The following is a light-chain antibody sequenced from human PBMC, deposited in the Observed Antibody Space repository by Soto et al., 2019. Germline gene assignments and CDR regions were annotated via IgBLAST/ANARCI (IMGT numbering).Light chain of an antibody. V-gene: IGKV3-15*01. CDR2: GAS. CDR1: QSVSSN. CDR3: QQYNNWKGT. J-gene: IGKJ1*01. Sequence: EIVMTQSPATLSVSPGERATLSCRASQSVSSNLAWYQQKPGQAPRLLIYGASTRATGIPARFSGSGSGTEFTITISRLQSEDVAVYYCQQYNNWKGTFGQGTKVEIK.